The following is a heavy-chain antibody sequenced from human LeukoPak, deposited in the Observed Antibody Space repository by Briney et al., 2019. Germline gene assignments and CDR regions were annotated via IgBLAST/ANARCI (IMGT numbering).Heavy chain of an antibody. V-gene: IGHV4-30-2*01. D-gene: IGHD6-19*01. CDR1: GGSISSGGYS. Sequence: PSETLSLTCAVSGGSISSGGYSWSWIRQPPGKGLEWIGYIYHSGSTYYNPSLKSRVTISVDRSKNQFSLKLSSVTAADTAVYYCAGTIAVENWFDPWGQGTLVTVSS. CDR3: AGTIAVENWFDP. J-gene: IGHJ5*02. CDR2: IYHSGST.